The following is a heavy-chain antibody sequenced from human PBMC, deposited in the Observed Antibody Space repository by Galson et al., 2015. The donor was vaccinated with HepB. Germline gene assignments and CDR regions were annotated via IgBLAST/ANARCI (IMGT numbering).Heavy chain of an antibody. CDR3: ARHGALRSPLGV. V-gene: IGHV4-59*08. J-gene: IGHJ3*01. CDR2: IFYSGRT. CDR1: GGSIGGYY. D-gene: IGHD5-12*01. Sequence: ETLSLTCTVSGGSIGGYYWSWIRQPPGKGLEWIGCIFYSGRTTYNPSLNNRITISLDTSKSQFSLKLSSVTAADTAVYFCARHGALRSPLGVWGQGTMVTVSS.